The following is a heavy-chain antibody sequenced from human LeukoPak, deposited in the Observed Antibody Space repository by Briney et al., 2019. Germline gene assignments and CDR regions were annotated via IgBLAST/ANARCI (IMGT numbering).Heavy chain of an antibody. CDR1: GGSISSYY. CDR2: IYYSGST. V-gene: IGHV4-59*01. Sequence: SETLSLTCTVSGGSISSYYWSWIRQPPGKGLEWIGYIYYSGSTNYNPSLKSRVTISVDTSKNQFSLKLSSVTAAGTAVYYCARVDCSSTSCYRRLSFDIWGQGTMVTVSS. D-gene: IGHD2-2*02. J-gene: IGHJ3*02. CDR3: ARVDCSSTSCYRRLSFDI.